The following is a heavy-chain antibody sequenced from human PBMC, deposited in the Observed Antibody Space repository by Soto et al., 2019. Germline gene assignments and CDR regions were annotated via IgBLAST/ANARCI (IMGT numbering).Heavy chain of an antibody. CDR2: IHHSGST. CDR1: GGSFYGYY. D-gene: IGHD3-3*01. Sequence: PPETLSLTCALYGGSFYGYYWILIRHSPWKGLEWIVQIHHSGSTKYNPSLKSRVSLSVETSTKQFSLKMTSMTAAGRGVYYCARGVDSWSGYLFWGQGTPVTVSS. V-gene: IGHV4-34*01. J-gene: IGHJ4*02. CDR3: ARGVDSWSGYLF.